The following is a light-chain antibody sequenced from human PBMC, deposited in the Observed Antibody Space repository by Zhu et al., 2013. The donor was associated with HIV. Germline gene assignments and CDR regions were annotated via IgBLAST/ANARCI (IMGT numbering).Light chain of an antibody. CDR2: GAS. CDR1: QGISSR. Sequence: DIQLTQSPSFLSASVGDRVTITCRASQGISSRLAWYQQRPGEAPNLLIYGASKLQSGVPSRFSGSGSGSDFTLTISSLRPEDIATYYCQQANSFPITFGQGTRLDIK. J-gene: IGKJ5*01. V-gene: IGKV1-12*01. CDR3: QQANSFPIT.